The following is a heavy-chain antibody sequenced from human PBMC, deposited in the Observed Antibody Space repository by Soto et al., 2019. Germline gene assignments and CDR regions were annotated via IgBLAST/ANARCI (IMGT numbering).Heavy chain of an antibody. D-gene: IGHD3-10*01. Sequence: PSVKVSCKASGYTFTTYGISWVRQAPGQGLEWMGWISTYNGNTDYAQKLQGRVTMTTDTSTSTAYMELRNLRSDDTAVYYCARDLVPRTPGDYWGQGTLVTVSS. CDR2: ISTYNGNT. CDR1: GYTFTTYG. J-gene: IGHJ4*02. CDR3: ARDLVPRTPGDY. V-gene: IGHV1-18*01.